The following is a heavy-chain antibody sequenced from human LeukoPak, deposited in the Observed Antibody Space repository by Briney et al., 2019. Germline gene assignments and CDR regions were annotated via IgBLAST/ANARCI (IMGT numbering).Heavy chain of an antibody. J-gene: IGHJ5*02. CDR3: AKDSS. CDR2: ISWNSGSI. V-gene: IGHV3-9*01. CDR1: GFTFDDYA. Sequence: GGSLRLSCAASGFTFDDYAMHWVRQAPGKGLEWVSGISWNSGSIGYADSVKGRFTISRDNPKNSLYLQMKSLRAEDTALYYCAKDSSWGQGTLVTVSS. D-gene: IGHD6-6*01.